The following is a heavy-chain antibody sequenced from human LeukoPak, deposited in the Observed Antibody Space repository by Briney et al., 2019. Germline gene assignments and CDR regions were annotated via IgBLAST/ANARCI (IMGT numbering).Heavy chain of an antibody. V-gene: IGHV3-23*01. CDR1: GFTFTPYA. CDR2: ISGGGDKA. Sequence: GGSLRLSCAASGFTFTPYAINWVRQAPGKGLEWVSGISGGGDKAFYADSVNGRFTISRDNSKNTVSLQMSSLRAEDTAHYYCAKDLALAGTGGGFDVWGQGTRVAVSS. D-gene: IGHD6-19*01. J-gene: IGHJ3*01. CDR3: AKDLALAGTGGGFDV.